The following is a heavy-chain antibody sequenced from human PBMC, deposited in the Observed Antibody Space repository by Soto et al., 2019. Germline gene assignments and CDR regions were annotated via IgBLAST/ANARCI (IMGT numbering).Heavy chain of an antibody. CDR1: GYXCVSYW. CDR3: AKTDGYEVEY. V-gene: IGHV5-51*01. CDR2: IYPGYSDT. Sequence: EXLKIYCKSSGYXCVSYWLSWVRQMPGKGLEWMGSIYPGYSDTTYSPSIQGQVTISSYKSSTTVYLQWNTLNASYTAMYYCAKTDGYEVEYWGQGTQCTVSS. D-gene: IGHD5-12*01. J-gene: IGHJ4*02.